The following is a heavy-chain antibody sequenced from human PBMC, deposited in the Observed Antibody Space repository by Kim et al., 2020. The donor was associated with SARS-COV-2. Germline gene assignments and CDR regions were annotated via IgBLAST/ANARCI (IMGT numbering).Heavy chain of an antibody. J-gene: IGHJ3*02. D-gene: IGHD3-3*01. CDR1: GFTFSSYG. Sequence: GGSLRLSCAASGFTFSSYGMNWVRQAPGKGLEWVSSISSSGSYIYYADSVKGRFTISRDNAKNSLYLQMSSLRAEDTAVFYCARESPTYYDFWSGYYPDAFDIWGQGTMVTVSS. CDR2: ISSSGSYI. CDR3: ARESPTYYDFWSGYYPDAFDI. V-gene: IGHV3-21*01.